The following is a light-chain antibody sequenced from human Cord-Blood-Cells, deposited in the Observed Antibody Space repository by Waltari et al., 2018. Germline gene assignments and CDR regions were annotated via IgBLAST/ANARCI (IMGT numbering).Light chain of an antibody. Sequence: DIVMTQSPDSLAVSLGERATINCKSSQSVVYSSNNKKYLAWYQQKPGQPPKLLIYWATTRESGVPDRFSGSGSGTYFTLTISSLQAEDVAVYYCQQYYSTPRTFGQGTKVEIK. CDR1: QSVVYSSNNKKY. CDR3: QQYYSTPRT. J-gene: IGKJ1*01. CDR2: WAT. V-gene: IGKV4-1*01.